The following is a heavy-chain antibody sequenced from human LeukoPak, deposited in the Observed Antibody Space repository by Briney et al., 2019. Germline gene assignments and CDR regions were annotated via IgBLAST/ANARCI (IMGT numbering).Heavy chain of an antibody. CDR3: AREIAATGKTFDF. CDR2: INPSTGNT. Sequence: ASVKVSCKASGYXFTSHYVHWVRQAPGQGLEWVGQINPSTGNTRYAQKCQGRLAVTRDSSTSTVYMELSSLTSDDTAVYYCAREIAATGKTFDFWGQGTLVTVSS. D-gene: IGHD6-13*01. V-gene: IGHV1-46*01. CDR1: GYXFTSHY. J-gene: IGHJ4*02.